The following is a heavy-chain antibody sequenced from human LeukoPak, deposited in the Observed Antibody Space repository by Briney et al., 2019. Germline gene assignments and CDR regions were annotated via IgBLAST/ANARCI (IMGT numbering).Heavy chain of an antibody. CDR1: GYNLSIYA. J-gene: IGHJ6*03. CDR3: TRESTVTTSSYFYMGV. Sequence: GRSLRLSCAASGYNLSIYAMHWVRQAPGKGLEWVATISYHGIKKYFGDSVKGRFAISRENSRDTLYLQMNNLRSEDTAMYYCTRESTVTTSSYFYMGVWGKGTTVTVSS. CDR2: ISYHGIKK. V-gene: IGHV3-30*09. D-gene: IGHD4-11*01.